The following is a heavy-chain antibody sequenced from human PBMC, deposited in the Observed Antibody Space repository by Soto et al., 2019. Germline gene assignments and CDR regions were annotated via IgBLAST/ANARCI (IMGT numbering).Heavy chain of an antibody. V-gene: IGHV1-18*01. D-gene: IGHD2-21*02. CDR3: AKGGVTKRSYYFDY. J-gene: IGHJ4*02. Sequence: GASVKVSCKASGYSFTNFGISWVRQAPGQGLEWMGWISACNGNTNYAQKFQGRFTISRDNSKSTLYLQMNSLRAEDTAVYYCAKGGVTKRSYYFDYWGQGTLVTVSS. CDR1: GYSFTNFG. CDR2: ISACNGNT.